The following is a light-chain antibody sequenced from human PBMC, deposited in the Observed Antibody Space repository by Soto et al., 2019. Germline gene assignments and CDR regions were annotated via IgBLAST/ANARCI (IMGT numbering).Light chain of an antibody. CDR3: QQSYSTPRD. J-gene: IGKJ5*01. Sequence: DIQMTQSPSSLSAPVGDRVTITCRASQSISNSLNWYQQKPGRAPKLLIYAASSLQSGVPSRFSGSGSGTDFILTISSLQPEDFATYYCQQSYSTPRDFGQGTRLEIK. V-gene: IGKV1-39*01. CDR2: AAS. CDR1: QSISNS.